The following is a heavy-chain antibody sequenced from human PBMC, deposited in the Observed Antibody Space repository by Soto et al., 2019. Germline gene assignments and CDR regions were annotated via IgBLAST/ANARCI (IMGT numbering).Heavy chain of an antibody. CDR1: GFTFSSYS. V-gene: IGHV3-48*01. J-gene: IGHJ6*03. CDR3: ARGAQAATYYYYYMDV. Sequence: EVQLVESGGGLVQPGGSLRLSCAASGFTFSSYSMNWVRQAPGKGLEWVSYISSSSSTIYYADSVKGQFTISRDNAKNSLYLQMNSLRAEDTAVYYCARGAQAATYYYYYMDVWGKGTTVTVSS. D-gene: IGHD2-15*01. CDR2: ISSSSSTI.